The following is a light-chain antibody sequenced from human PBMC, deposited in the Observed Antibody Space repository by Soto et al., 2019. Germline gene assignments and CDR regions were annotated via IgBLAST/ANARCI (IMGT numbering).Light chain of an antibody. CDR3: QQCGSSPWT. J-gene: IGKJ1*01. Sequence: EIVMTQSPATLSVSPGERATLSCRASQSVSIKLAWYQQKPGQAPRLLIYAASSRATGIPDRFSGGGSGTDFTLTISRLEPEDFAVYYCQQCGSSPWTFGQGTKVDIK. CDR2: AAS. CDR1: QSVSIK. V-gene: IGKV3-20*01.